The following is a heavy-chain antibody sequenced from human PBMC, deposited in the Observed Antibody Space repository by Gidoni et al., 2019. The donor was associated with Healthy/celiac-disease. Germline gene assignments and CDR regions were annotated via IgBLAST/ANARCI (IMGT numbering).Heavy chain of an antibody. CDR1: GFTFSSYA. CDR2: ISGSGGST. Sequence: EVQLLESGGGLVQPGGSLRLSCAASGFTFSSYAMSWVRQAPGKGLEWVSAISGSGGSTDYADSVKGRFTISRDNSKNTRYLQMNSLRAEDTAVYYCAKAGLKGDPLNQFDYWGQGTLVTVSS. CDR3: AKAGLKGDPLNQFDY. J-gene: IGHJ4*02. D-gene: IGHD1-26*01. V-gene: IGHV3-23*01.